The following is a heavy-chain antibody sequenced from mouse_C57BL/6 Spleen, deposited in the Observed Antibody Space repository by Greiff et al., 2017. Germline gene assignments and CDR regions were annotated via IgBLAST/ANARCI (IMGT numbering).Heavy chain of an antibody. CDR3: ARGGNYVAY. V-gene: IGHV3-6*01. Sequence: EVQLVESGPGLVKPSQSLSLTCSVTGYSITSGYYWNWIRQFPGNKLEWMGYISYDGSNNYNPSLKNRISITRDTSKNQFFLKLNSVTTEDTATYYCARGGNYVAYWGQGTLVTVSA. D-gene: IGHD2-1*01. CDR1: GYSITSGYY. CDR2: ISYDGSN. J-gene: IGHJ3*01.